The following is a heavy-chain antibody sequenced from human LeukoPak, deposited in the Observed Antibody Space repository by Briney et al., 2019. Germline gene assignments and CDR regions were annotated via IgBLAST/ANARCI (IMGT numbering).Heavy chain of an antibody. CDR3: ARGRLLMDV. CDR1: GYTFTGYY. CDR2: INPNSGGT. Sequence: GASVKVSCKASGYTFTGYYMHWVRQAPGRGLEWMGWINPNSGGTNFAQKFQGRVIMTRDTSISTVYMEVSRLRSDDTAVYYCARGRLLMDVWGKGTTVTVSS. V-gene: IGHV1-2*02. J-gene: IGHJ6*03.